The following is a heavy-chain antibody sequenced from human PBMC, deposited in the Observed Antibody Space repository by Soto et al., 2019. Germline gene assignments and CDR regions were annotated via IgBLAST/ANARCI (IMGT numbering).Heavy chain of an antibody. CDR3: ARDRTMSPRGYKYFDP. CDR1: GYTFTSYA. V-gene: IGHV1-3*01. J-gene: IGHJ5*02. CDR2: VNAGNGNT. D-gene: IGHD1-1*01. Sequence: VKVSCKASGYTFTSYAIHWVRQAPGQRLEWMGWVNAGNGNTKYSQNFQGRVTITSDTTASTAYLELSSLRSEDTAVYYCARDRTMSPRGYKYFDPWGQGTLVTVSS.